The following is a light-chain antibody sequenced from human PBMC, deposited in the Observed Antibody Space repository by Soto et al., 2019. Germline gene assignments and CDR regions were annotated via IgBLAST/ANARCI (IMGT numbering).Light chain of an antibody. J-gene: IGKJ5*01. CDR1: QSVSSY. CDR2: DAS. V-gene: IGKV3-11*01. Sequence: EIVITQYPPTLSSSPLDRGCVXGRSSQSVSSYLAWYQQKPGQAPRLLIYDASNRATGIPARFSGSGSGTDFTLTIRSLEPEDFAIYYCQQRANWPLTTFGHGTRLEIK. CDR3: QQRANWPLTT.